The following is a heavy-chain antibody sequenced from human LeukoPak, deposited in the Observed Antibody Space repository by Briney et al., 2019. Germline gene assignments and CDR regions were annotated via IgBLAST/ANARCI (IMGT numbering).Heavy chain of an antibody. CDR2: INHSGST. Sequence: PSETLSLTCAVYGGSFSGYYWSWIRQPPGKGLEWIGEINHSGSTNYNPSLKSRVTISVGTSKNQFSPMLNSVTAADTAVFYCARQIGIAVAGTGWFDPWGQGTLVTVSS. CDR1: GGSFSGYY. D-gene: IGHD2-2*01. J-gene: IGHJ5*02. CDR3: ARQIGIAVAGTGWFDP. V-gene: IGHV4-34*01.